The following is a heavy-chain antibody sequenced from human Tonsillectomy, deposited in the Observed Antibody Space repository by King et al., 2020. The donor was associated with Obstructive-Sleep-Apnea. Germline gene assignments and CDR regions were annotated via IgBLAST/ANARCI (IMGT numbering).Heavy chain of an antibody. Sequence: VQLVESGGGLVKPGGSLRLSCAASGFPFSSYSMCCVRQAPGKGLGWVSSITSSCSYRYYADSVKGRLTISRDNSKNSLYLQMNSLRAEDTAVYYCARDLITGEGAQYAFDIWGQGTMFTVSS. D-gene: IGHD1-20*01. CDR1: GFPFSSYS. J-gene: IGHJ3*02. CDR3: ARDLITGEGAQYAFDI. V-gene: IGHV3-21*01. CDR2: ITSSCSYR.